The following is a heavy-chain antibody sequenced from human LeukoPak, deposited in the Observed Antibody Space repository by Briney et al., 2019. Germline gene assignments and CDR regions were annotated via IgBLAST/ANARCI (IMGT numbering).Heavy chain of an antibody. D-gene: IGHD5-24*01. CDR1: GGAFSGYY. Sequence: PSETLSLTCAVYGGAFSGYYWSWIRQPPGKGLEWIGEINHSGSTNYNPSLKSRVTISVDTSKNQFSLKLSSVTAADTAVYYCARGARDGYIPDAFDIWGQGTMVTVSS. CDR2: INHSGST. J-gene: IGHJ3*02. V-gene: IGHV4-34*01. CDR3: ARGARDGYIPDAFDI.